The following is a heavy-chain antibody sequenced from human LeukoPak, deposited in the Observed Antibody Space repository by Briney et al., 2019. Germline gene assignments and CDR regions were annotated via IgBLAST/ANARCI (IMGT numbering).Heavy chain of an antibody. J-gene: IGHJ4*02. D-gene: IGHD3-10*01. CDR3: ARLSPPLWFGESNDY. Sequence: PSETLSLTCTVSGGSISSSSYYWGWIRQPPGKGLEWIGSIYYSGSTYYNPSLKSRVTISVDTSKNQLSLKLSSVTAADTAVYYCARLSPPLWFGESNDYWGQGTLVTVSS. V-gene: IGHV4-39*01. CDR1: GGSISSSSYY. CDR2: IYYSGST.